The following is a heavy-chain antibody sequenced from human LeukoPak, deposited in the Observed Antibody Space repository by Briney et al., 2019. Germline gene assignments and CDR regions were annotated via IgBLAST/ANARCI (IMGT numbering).Heavy chain of an antibody. CDR1: GFTFSSYA. Sequence: GGSLRLSCAASGFTFSSYAMSWVRQAPGKGLEWVANMRVDGSDIHYADSVKGRFTISSDNARNSLYLQMNTLRADDTAVYYCARGRGWTYDSWGRGTLVTVSS. D-gene: IGHD6-19*01. V-gene: IGHV3-7*04. J-gene: IGHJ4*02. CDR3: ARGRGWTYDS. CDR2: MRVDGSDI.